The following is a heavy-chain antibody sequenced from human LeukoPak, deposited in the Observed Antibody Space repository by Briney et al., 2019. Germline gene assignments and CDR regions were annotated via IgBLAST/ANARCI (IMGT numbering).Heavy chain of an antibody. CDR2: ISSSGSTI. CDR3: ARELVSGSYWM. Sequence: GNLRFYRETSGFTNSDYYMSWIRKTPGKGLEWVSYISSSGSTIYYADSVKGRFTISRDNAKNSLYLQMNSLRAEDTAVYYCARELVSGSYWMWGQGTMVTVSS. D-gene: IGHD1-26*01. V-gene: IGHV3-11*01. J-gene: IGHJ3*01. CDR1: GFTNSDYY.